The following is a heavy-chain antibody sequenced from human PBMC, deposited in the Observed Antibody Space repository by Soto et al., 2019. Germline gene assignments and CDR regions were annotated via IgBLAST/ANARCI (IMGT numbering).Heavy chain of an antibody. CDR2: ISGSGGST. CDR3: AKDRAEDGSGSDV. V-gene: IGHV3-23*01. D-gene: IGHD1-26*01. Sequence: PGKGLEWVSAISGSGGSTYYADSVKGRFTISRDNSKNTLYLQMNSLRAEDTAVYYCAKDRAEDGSGSDVWGKGTTVTVS. J-gene: IGHJ6*03.